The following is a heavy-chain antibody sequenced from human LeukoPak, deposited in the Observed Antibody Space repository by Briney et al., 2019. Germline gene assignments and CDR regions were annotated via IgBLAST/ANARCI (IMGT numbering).Heavy chain of an antibody. V-gene: IGHV4-31*03. CDR1: GGSISSGGYY. CDR2: IYYSGST. Sequence: PSETLSLTCTVSGGSISSGGYYWSWIRQHPGKGLEWIGYIYYSGSTYYNPSLKSRVTISVGTSKNQFSLKLSSVTAADTAVYYCARGVYGDYEGYWGQGTLVTVSS. D-gene: IGHD4-17*01. J-gene: IGHJ4*02. CDR3: ARGVYGDYEGY.